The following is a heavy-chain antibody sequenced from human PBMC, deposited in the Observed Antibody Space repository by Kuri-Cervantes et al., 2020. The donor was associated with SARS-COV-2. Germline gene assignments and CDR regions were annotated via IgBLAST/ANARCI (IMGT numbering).Heavy chain of an antibody. CDR2: FDPEDGET. V-gene: IGHV1-24*01. CDR1: GYTLTELS. D-gene: IGHD1-26*01. Sequence: ASVKVSCKVSGYTLTELSMHWVRQAPGKGLEWMGGFDPEDGETIYAQKFQGRVTMTEDTSTDTAYMELSSLRSEDTAVYHCATGSYYRSPVDYWGQGTLVTVSS. J-gene: IGHJ4*02. CDR3: ATGSYYRSPVDY.